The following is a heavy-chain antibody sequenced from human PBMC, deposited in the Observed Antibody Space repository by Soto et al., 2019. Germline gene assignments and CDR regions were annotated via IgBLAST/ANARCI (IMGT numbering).Heavy chain of an antibody. CDR3: ARRPAVPAAKLFYSYYMDV. CDR2: IYYSGNT. CDR1: GGSISCSSYY. Sequence: SETLSLTCTVSGGSISCSSYYWGWIRQPPGKGLEWIGSIYYSGNTYNNPSLKSRVTISIDTSNNQFSLKLSSVTAADTAVYYCARRPAVPAAKLFYSYYMDVWGKGTTVTVSS. D-gene: IGHD2-2*01. J-gene: IGHJ6*03. V-gene: IGHV4-39*01.